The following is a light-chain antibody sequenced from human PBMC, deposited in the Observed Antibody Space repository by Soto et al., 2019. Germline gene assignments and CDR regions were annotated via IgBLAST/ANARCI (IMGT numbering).Light chain of an antibody. J-gene: IGKJ5*01. Sequence: DIQMTQSPSTLSASVGDRVTITCLASQSLSSWLAWYQQKPGKAPKSLIYKASSLESGVPSRFSGSGSGTEFTLTISSLQPDDFATYYCQQYLSYPTTFGQGTRLEIK. CDR1: QSLSSW. CDR2: KAS. CDR3: QQYLSYPTT. V-gene: IGKV1-5*03.